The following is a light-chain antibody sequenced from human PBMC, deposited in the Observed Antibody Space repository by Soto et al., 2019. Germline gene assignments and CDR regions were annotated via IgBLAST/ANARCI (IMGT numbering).Light chain of an antibody. V-gene: IGKV3-20*01. CDR2: VAS. CDR1: QSVGSNF. J-gene: IGKJ5*01. CDR3: QQYGTSPIA. Sequence: ELVFTQSPGTLSLSPGERATLSCRASQSVGSNFLAWYQQKPGQAPRLLINVASSRATGIPDRFSGSGSGTDFTLTISRLEPEDFAVYYCQQYGTSPIAFGPGTRLEIK.